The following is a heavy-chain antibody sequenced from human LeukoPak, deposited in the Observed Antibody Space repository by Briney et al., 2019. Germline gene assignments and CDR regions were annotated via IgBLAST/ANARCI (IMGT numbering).Heavy chain of an antibody. CDR1: GFTFSSYG. Sequence: GGSLRLSCAASGFTFSSYGMRWVRQAPGKGLEWVSGISGSGGSTYYADSVKARFTISRDNSKNTLYLQMNSLRAEATAVYYCAKDLPAPYDHNYFDYWGQGTLVTVSS. J-gene: IGHJ4*02. V-gene: IGHV3-23*01. CDR3: AKDLPAPYDHNYFDY. CDR2: ISGSGGST. D-gene: IGHD3-16*01.